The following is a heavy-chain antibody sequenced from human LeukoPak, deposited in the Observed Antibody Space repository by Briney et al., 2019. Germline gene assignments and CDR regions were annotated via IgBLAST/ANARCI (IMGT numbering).Heavy chain of an antibody. CDR3: ARDQGVDTAMVH. J-gene: IGHJ4*02. V-gene: IGHV3-21*01. CDR2: ISSSSSYI. CDR1: GFAFSSYS. D-gene: IGHD5-18*01. Sequence: PGGSLRLSCAASGFAFSSYSMNWVRQAPGKGLEWVSSISSSSSYIYYADSVKGRFTISRDNAKNSLYLQMNSLRAEDTAVYYCARDQGVDTAMVHWAQGTLVTVSS.